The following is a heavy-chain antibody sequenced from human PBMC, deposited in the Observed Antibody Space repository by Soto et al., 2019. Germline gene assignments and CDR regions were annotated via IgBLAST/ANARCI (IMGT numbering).Heavy chain of an antibody. CDR2: ISAYNGNT. CDR1: GYTFTSYG. Sequence: ASVKVSCKASGYTFTSYGISWVGQAPGQGLEWMGWISAYNGNTNYAQKLQGRVTMTTDTSTSTAYMELRSLRSDDTAVYYCARVRATISPFDYWGQGTLVTVSS. J-gene: IGHJ4*02. V-gene: IGHV1-18*01. D-gene: IGHD5-12*01. CDR3: ARVRATISPFDY.